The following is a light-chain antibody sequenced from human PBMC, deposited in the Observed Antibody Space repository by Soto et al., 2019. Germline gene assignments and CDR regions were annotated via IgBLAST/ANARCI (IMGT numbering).Light chain of an antibody. CDR2: DAF. CDR1: QSVSTY. CDR3: QHRVNWPLT. Sequence: ELVMTQSPATLSVSPGARATLSCRASQSVSTYLAWYQQKPGQAPRLLIYDAFNRATGIPARFSVSESGTDLTLSFSSLEPEDFAVYDGQHRVNWPLTFGQGTRLDIK. J-gene: IGKJ5*01. V-gene: IGKV3-11*01.